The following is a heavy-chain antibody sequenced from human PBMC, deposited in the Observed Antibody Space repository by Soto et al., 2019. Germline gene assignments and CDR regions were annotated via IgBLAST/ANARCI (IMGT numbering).Heavy chain of an antibody. CDR3: AKAYCGSPNCYRSPAY. D-gene: IGHD2-2*02. J-gene: IGHJ4*02. CDR2: ISGSGGST. CDR1: GFTFSSYA. V-gene: IGHV3-23*01. Sequence: PGGSLRLSCAASGFTFSSYAMSWVRQAPGKWLEWVSAISGSGGSTYYADSVKGRFTISRDNSKNTLYLQMNSLRAEDTAVYYCAKAYCGSPNCYRSPAYWGQGTLVTSPQ.